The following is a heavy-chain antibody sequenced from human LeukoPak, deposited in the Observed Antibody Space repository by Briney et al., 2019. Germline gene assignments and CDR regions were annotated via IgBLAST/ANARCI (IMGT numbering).Heavy chain of an antibody. D-gene: IGHD3-10*01. V-gene: IGHV5-51*01. Sequence: GESLKISCKGSGYRFTSYWIGWVRQMPGKGLEYMGLIYLGDSDTRYSPSFQGQVTISADKSITTAYLQWSSLKASDTAMYYCARQKSGLLWFGELLREFDYWGQGTLVTVSS. CDR1: GYRFTSYW. CDR3: ARQKSGLLWFGELLREFDY. CDR2: IYLGDSDT. J-gene: IGHJ4*02.